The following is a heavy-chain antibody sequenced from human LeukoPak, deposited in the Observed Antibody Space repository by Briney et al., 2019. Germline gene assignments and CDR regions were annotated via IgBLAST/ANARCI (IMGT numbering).Heavy chain of an antibody. CDR1: GFTFSSYW. V-gene: IGHV3-74*01. CDR3: TRDTFGGDDF. D-gene: IGHD3-16*01. Sequence: GGSLRLSCAASGFTFSSYWMHWVRQAPGKGLVWVSRINRDGTSRNYADSVKGRFTISRDNAKNTLYLQMNSLRAEDTAVCYCTRDTFGGDDFWGQGTLATVSS. CDR2: INRDGTSR. J-gene: IGHJ4*02.